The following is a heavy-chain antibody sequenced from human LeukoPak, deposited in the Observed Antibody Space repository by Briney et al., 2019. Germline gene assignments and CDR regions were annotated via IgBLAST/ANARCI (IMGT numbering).Heavy chain of an antibody. CDR1: GGSISSSSYY. CDR3: ARQEDYDRLDY. J-gene: IGHJ4*02. Sequence: PSETLSLICTVSGGSISSSSYYWGWIRQPPGKGLEWIGSIYYSGSTYYNPSLKSRVTISVDTSKNQFSLKLSSVTAADTAVYYCARQEDYDRLDYWGQGTLVTVSS. CDR2: IYYSGST. V-gene: IGHV4-39*01. D-gene: IGHD3-22*01.